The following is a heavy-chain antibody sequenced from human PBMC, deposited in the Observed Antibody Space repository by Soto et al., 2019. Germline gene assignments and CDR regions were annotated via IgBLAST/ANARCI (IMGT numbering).Heavy chain of an antibody. CDR1: GFSLSTNRVA. CDR2: KYWDDDR. V-gene: IGHV2-5*02. CDR3: ARTPYESADYKRVAGYFDF. D-gene: IGHD3-3*01. Sequence: SGPTLVNPTQTLTLTCSFSGFSLSTNRVAVAWIRQPPGKALEFLALKYWDDDRRYSPSLKTRLSITKDTSKNQVVLKMTNMDPADTATYFCARTPYESADYKRVAGYFDFWGPGTLVTVAS. J-gene: IGHJ2*01.